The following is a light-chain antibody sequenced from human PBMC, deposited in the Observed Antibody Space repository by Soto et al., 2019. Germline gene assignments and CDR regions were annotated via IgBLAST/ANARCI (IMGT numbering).Light chain of an antibody. CDR3: QKYNSAPWT. CDR1: QGISTY. CDR2: AAS. J-gene: IGKJ1*01. V-gene: IGKV1-27*01. Sequence: DIQMTQSPSSLSASVGDRVTITCRASQGISTYLAWYQQKPWKVPKLLIYAASTLQSGVPSRFSGSGSGTDFTLTISSLQPEDVATYYCQKYNSAPWTFGQGTQVEIK.